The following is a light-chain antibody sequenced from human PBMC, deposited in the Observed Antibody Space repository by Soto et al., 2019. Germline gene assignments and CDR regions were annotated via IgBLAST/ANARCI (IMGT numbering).Light chain of an antibody. J-gene: IGKJ5*01. V-gene: IGKV1-39*01. CDR3: QQSYKMHS. Sequence: EIPLTQSPSSLAASVGDRLTLTCRASRNVSIYLNWYQHKPGKGPTLLIHATSNLQIGVPSRLTGSGSAKEFTLTISSMEPADSGTYHCQQSYKMHSFGQGTTMEI. CDR1: RNVSIY. CDR2: ATS.